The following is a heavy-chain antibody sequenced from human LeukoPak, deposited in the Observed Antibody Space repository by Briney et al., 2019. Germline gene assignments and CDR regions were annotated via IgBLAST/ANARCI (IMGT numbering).Heavy chain of an antibody. J-gene: IGHJ4*02. CDR2: INYSGST. V-gene: IGHV4-39*01. CDR3: ARYVVYGSGKYYFDY. CDR1: GGSVSSTTYY. D-gene: IGHD3-10*01. Sequence: SETLSLTCTVSGGSVSSTTYYWSWIRQPPGKGLEWLASINYSGSTYYNPSLKSRVTISVDTSENQFSLKLSSVTAADTAVYYCARYVVYGSGKYYFDYWGQGTLVTVSS.